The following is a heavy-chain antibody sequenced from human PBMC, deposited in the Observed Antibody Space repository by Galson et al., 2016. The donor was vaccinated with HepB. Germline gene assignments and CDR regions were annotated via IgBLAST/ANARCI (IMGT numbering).Heavy chain of an antibody. Sequence: SETLSLTCGVNGGTFSNYYWSWFRQPPGGGLEWIGEINHTGETNVNPSLKSRVIVSVDTSKNQFSLNLVSVTAADTAVYYCGGRLAAKHFWYFDLWGRATQVTVSS. V-gene: IGHV4-34*08. D-gene: IGHD1-26*01. CDR3: GGRLAAKHFWYFDL. CDR2: INHTGET. J-gene: IGHJ2*01. CDR1: GGTFSNYY.